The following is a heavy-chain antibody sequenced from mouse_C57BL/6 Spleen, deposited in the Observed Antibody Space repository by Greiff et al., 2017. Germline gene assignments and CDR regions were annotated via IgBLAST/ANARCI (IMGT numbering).Heavy chain of an antibody. CDR2: IDPENGDT. CDR1: GFNIKDDY. Sequence: EVQLQQSGAELVRPGASVKLSCTASGFNIKDDYMHWVKQRPEQGLEWIGWIDPENGDTEYASKFQGKATITADTSSNTAYLQLSSLTSEDTAVYYGTVNWDDRFAYWGQGTLVTVSA. D-gene: IGHD4-1*01. J-gene: IGHJ3*01. V-gene: IGHV14-4*01. CDR3: TVNWDDRFAY.